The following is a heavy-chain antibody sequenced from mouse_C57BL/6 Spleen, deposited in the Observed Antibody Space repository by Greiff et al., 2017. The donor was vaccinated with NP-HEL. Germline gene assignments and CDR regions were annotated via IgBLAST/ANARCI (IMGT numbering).Heavy chain of an antibody. D-gene: IGHD1-1*01. CDR3: AREGYGSSHYAMDY. CDR1: GYTFTNYW. V-gene: IGHV1-63*01. CDR2: IYPGGGYT. Sequence: VKLMESGAELVRPGTSVKMSCKASGYTFTNYWIGWAKQRPGHGLEWIGDIYPGGGYTNYNEKFKGKATLTADKSSSTAYMQFSSLTSEDSAIYYCAREGYGSSHYAMDYWGQGTSVTVSS. J-gene: IGHJ4*01.